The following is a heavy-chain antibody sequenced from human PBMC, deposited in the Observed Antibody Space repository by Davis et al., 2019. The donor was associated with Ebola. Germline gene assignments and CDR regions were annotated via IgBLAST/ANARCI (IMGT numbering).Heavy chain of an antibody. CDR3: ATDITGGSYYNWFDS. D-gene: IGHD1-26*01. Sequence: AASVKVSCKASGDTIATYGFSWVRQAPGQGLEWMGWISTFDGRTNYAQKFQDRVTLTKDTSRITAHMEMWNLKSDDTALYYCATDITGGSYYNWFDSWGQGTLVIVSS. CDR1: GDTIATYG. V-gene: IGHV1-18*01. J-gene: IGHJ5*01. CDR2: ISTFDGRT.